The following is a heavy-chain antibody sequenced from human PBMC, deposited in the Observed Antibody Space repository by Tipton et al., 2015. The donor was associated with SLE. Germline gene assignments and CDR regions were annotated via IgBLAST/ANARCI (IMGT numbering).Heavy chain of an antibody. V-gene: IGHV4-34*01. CDR3: ARDKAIVAAGTFDY. CDR2: INHSGST. J-gene: IGHJ4*02. D-gene: IGHD6-13*01. Sequence: TLSLTCAVYGESFSAYYWSWIRQPPGKGLEWIGEINHSGSTTYNPPLKSRVTISVGTSKNQFSLKLSSVTAADTAVYYCARDKAIVAAGTFDYWGQGTLVTVSS. CDR1: GESFSAYY.